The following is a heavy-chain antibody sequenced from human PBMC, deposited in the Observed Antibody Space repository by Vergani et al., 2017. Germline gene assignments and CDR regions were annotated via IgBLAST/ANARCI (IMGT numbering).Heavy chain of an antibody. V-gene: IGHV4-31*03. CDR2: IYYSGST. Sequence: QVQLQESGPGLVKPSQTLSLTCTVSGGSISSGGYYWSWIRQHPGKGLEWIGYIYYSGSTYYDPSLKSRVTISVDTSKNQFSLKLSSVTAADTAVYYCAREYCSGQVECLLDYWGQGTLVTVSS. J-gene: IGHJ4*02. CDR3: AREYCSGQVECLLDY. D-gene: IGHD2-15*01. CDR1: GGSISSGGYY.